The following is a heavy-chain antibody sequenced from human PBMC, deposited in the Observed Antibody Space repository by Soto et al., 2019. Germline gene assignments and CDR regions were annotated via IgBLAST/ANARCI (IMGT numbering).Heavy chain of an antibody. D-gene: IGHD3-9*01. V-gene: IGHV3-33*01. J-gene: IGHJ4*02. CDR3: ARGAAYYDILTGYYVVDY. Sequence: GGSLRLSCAASGFTFSSYGMHWVRQAPGKGLEWVAVVWYDGSNKFYADSVKGRFTISRDNSKNTLYLQMNSLRAEDTSVYYCARGAAYYDILTGYYVVDYWGQGTLVTVS. CDR2: VWYDGSNK. CDR1: GFTFSSYG.